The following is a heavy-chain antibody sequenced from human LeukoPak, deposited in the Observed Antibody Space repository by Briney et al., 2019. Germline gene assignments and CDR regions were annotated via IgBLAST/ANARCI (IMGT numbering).Heavy chain of an antibody. D-gene: IGHD3-3*02. CDR3: ASGLMSIRFDY. CDR2: IIPILGIA. Sequence: ASVKVSCKASGGTFSSYAISWVRQAPGQGLEWMGRIIPILGIANYAQKFQGRVTITADKSTSTAYMELSSLRSEDTAVYYCASGLMSIRFDYRGQGTLVTVSS. V-gene: IGHV1-69*04. J-gene: IGHJ4*02. CDR1: GGTFSSYA.